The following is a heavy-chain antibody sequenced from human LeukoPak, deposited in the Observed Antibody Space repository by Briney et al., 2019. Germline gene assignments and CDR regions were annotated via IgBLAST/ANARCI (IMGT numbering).Heavy chain of an antibody. CDR3: ARLHDYGDFFLDY. CDR1: GYTFTNYW. Sequence: GESLKISCKASGYTFTNYWIGWVRQMPGKGLEWMGIIYPGDSDTRYSPSFRGQVIISADKSIRTAYLQWTSLKASDTAMYYCARLHDYGDFFLDYWGQGTLVTVSS. D-gene: IGHD4-17*01. V-gene: IGHV5-51*01. J-gene: IGHJ4*02. CDR2: IYPGDSDT.